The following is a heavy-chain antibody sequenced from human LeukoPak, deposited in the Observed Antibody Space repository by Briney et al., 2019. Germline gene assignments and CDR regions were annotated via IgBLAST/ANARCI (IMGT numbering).Heavy chain of an antibody. CDR2: IYYSGST. V-gene: IGHV4-61*10. CDR3: ARADGIVGATVWFDP. Sequence: PSETLSLTCTVSGGSISSGSYYWSWIRQPAGKGLEWIGYIYYSGSTNYNPSLKSRVTISVDTSKNQFSLKLSSVTAADTAVYYCARADGIVGATVWFDPWGQGTLVTVSS. D-gene: IGHD1-26*01. CDR1: GGSISSGSYY. J-gene: IGHJ5*02.